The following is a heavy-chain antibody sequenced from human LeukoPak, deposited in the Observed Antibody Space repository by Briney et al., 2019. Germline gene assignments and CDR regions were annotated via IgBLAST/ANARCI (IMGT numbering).Heavy chain of an antibody. D-gene: IGHD2-15*01. CDR1: GGSISSGGYS. CDR3: ARYCSGGSCYSGDAFDI. Sequence: SSQTLSLTCAVSGGSISSGGYSWSWIRQPPGKGLEWIGYIYHSGSTYYNPSLKSRVTISVDRSKNQFSLKLSSVTAAGTAVYYCARYCSGGSCYSGDAFDIWGQGTMVTVSS. J-gene: IGHJ3*02. V-gene: IGHV4-30-2*01. CDR2: IYHSGST.